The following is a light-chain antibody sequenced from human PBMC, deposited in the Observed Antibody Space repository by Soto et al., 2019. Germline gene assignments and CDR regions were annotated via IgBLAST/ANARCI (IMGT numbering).Light chain of an antibody. CDR2: DAS. CDR3: QQRSNWPPSIT. V-gene: IGKV3-11*01. CDR1: QGVSSS. Sequence: EIVLTQSPATLSLSPGERATLSCRASQGVSSSLAWYQQKPGQAPRLLIYDASNRATGIPARFSGSGSGTDFTLTISSLEPEDFVLYYCQQRSNWPPSITFGQGTRLEIK. J-gene: IGKJ5*01.